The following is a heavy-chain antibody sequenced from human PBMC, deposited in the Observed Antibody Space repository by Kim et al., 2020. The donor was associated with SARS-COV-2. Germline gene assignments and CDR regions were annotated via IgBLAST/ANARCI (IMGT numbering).Heavy chain of an antibody. CDR2: IWYDGSNK. J-gene: IGHJ4*02. CDR1: GFTFSSYG. V-gene: IGHV3-33*01. CDR3: ARDGAMGATFVLYYFDY. D-gene: IGHD1-26*01. Sequence: GGSLRLSCAASGFTFSSYGMHWVRQAPGKGLEWVAVIWYDGSNKYYADSVKGRFTISRDNSKNTLYLQMNSLRAEDTAVYYCARDGAMGATFVLYYFDYWGQGTLVTVSS.